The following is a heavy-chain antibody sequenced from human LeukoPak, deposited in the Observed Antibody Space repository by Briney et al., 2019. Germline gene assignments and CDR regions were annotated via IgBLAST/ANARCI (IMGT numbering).Heavy chain of an antibody. V-gene: IGHV4-61*02. CDR2: IYTSGST. CDR1: GGSISSGSYY. J-gene: IGHJ4*02. D-gene: IGHD4-17*01. CDR3: ARDKAVTTIFDC. Sequence: PSETLSLTCTVSGGSISSGSYYWSWIRQPAGKGLEWIGRIYTSGSTNYNPSLKSRVTISVDTSKNKFSLKLSSVTAADTAVYYCARDKAVTTIFDCWGQGTLVTVSS.